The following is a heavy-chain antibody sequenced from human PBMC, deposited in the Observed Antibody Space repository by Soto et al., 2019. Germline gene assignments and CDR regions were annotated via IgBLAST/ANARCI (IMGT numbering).Heavy chain of an antibody. J-gene: IGHJ6*02. CDR2: ISYYGSNT. V-gene: IGHV3-30*03. D-gene: IGHD6-6*01. Sequence: PGGSLGLSCAAPGFTFSSYAIHRVRQAPGKGLEWVAVISYYGSNTYYSDSVKGRFTISRDNSKNTVYLQMNSLRGEDTAVYYCARAFSQLSNREVWGQGTRLSISS. CDR3: ARAFSQLSNREV. CDR1: GFTFSSYA.